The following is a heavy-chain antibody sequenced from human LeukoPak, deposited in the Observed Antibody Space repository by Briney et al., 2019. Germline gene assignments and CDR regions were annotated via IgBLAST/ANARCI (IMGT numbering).Heavy chain of an antibody. J-gene: IGHJ4*02. Sequence: GGSLRLSCAASGFTFRNYAMSWVRQAPGKGLEWVSAISGSGGRTYYADSVKGRFTISRDNSKNTLFLQMNSLRAEDTAVYYCARGFWWLGYYDFWSGSIYFDYWGQGTLVTVSS. CDR3: ARGFWWLGYYDFWSGSIYFDY. D-gene: IGHD3-3*01. CDR2: ISGSGGRT. CDR1: GFTFRNYA. V-gene: IGHV3-23*01.